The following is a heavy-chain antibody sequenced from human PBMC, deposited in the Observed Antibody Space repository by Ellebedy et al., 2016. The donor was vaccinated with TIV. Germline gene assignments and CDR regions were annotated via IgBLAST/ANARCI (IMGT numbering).Heavy chain of an antibody. D-gene: IGHD1-7*01. Sequence: GESLKISCAASGFTFSSYAMSWVRQAPGKGLEWVSGISGTGATTYYADSVKVRFTISRDNSKNTLYLLMISLRGEDTAIYYCAKDLAAGTTLRLDYWGQGTLVTVSS. CDR2: ISGTGATT. J-gene: IGHJ4*02. CDR1: GFTFSSYA. CDR3: AKDLAAGTTLRLDY. V-gene: IGHV3-23*01.